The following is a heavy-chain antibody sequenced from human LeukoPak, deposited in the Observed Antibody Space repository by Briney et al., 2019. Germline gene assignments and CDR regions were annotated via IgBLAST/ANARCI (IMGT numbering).Heavy chain of an antibody. CDR2: ISGSGGST. Sequence: GGSLRLSCAASGFTFSSYAMSWVRQAPGKGLEWVSAISGSGGSTYYADSVKGRFTISRDNSKNTLYLQMNSLRAEDTAVYYCAKDRRGATGSLYFDYWGQGTLVTVSS. V-gene: IGHV3-23*01. CDR1: GFTFSSYA. D-gene: IGHD5-12*01. J-gene: IGHJ4*02. CDR3: AKDRRGATGSLYFDY.